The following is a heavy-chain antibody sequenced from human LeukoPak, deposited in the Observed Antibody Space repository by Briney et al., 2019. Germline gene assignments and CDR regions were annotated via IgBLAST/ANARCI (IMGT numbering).Heavy chain of an antibody. Sequence: SETLSLTCTVSGGSISSYYWSWIRQPPGKGLEWIGYIYYSGSTNYNPSLKSRVTISVDTSKNQFSLKLSSVTAADTAVYYCARHSGSGVIRFDYWGQGTLVTVSS. D-gene: IGHD3-10*01. CDR2: IYYSGST. CDR1: GGSISSYY. J-gene: IGHJ4*02. CDR3: ARHSGSGVIRFDY. V-gene: IGHV4-59*08.